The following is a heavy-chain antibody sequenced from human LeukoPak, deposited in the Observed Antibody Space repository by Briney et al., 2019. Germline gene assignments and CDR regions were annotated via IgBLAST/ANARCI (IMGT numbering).Heavy chain of an antibody. D-gene: IGHD3-22*01. J-gene: IGHJ3*02. CDR1: GYTFTSYY. CDR3: ARMEDNYDSSGGAFDI. V-gene: IGHV1-46*01. CDR2: INPSGGST. Sequence: ASVKVSCKASGYTFTSYYMHWVRQAPGQGLEWLGIINPSGGSTSYAQKFQGRVTMTRDTSTSTVYMELSSLRSEDTAVYYCARMEDNYDSSGGAFDIWGQGTMVTVSS.